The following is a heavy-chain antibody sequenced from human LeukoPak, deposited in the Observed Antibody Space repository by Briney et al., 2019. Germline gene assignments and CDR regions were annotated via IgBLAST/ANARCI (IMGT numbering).Heavy chain of an antibody. CDR2: IYHSGVS. Sequence: SETLSLTCRVSNYSISSGYFWGWIRQPPGKGLEWIGSIYHSGVSYYNPSLKSRVPISVDTSKNQVSLELSSVTAADPAVYNCAKHLRYFGWLLRDFWGQGTLVTVSS. D-gene: IGHD3-9*01. CDR3: AKHLRYFGWLLRDF. J-gene: IGHJ4*02. V-gene: IGHV4-38-2*02. CDR1: NYSISSGYF.